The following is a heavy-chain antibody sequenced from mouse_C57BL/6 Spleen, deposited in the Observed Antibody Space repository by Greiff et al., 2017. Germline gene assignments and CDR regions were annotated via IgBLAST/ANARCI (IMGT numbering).Heavy chain of an antibody. CDR3: ARASYRTWFAY. Sequence: LMESGPGLVKPSQSLSLTCSVPGYSITSGYYWTWIRQFPGNKLEWMGYISYDGSNNYNPSLKNRISINRDTSKNQFFLKLNSVTTEDTATYYCARASYRTWFAYWGQGTLVTFSA. V-gene: IGHV3-6*01. CDR2: ISYDGSN. J-gene: IGHJ3*01. CDR1: GYSITSGYY.